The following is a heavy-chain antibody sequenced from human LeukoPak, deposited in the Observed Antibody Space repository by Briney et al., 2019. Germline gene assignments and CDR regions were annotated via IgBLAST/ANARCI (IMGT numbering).Heavy chain of an antibody. V-gene: IGHV4-34*01. D-gene: IGHD3-10*01. CDR2: INHSGST. J-gene: IGHJ6*03. Sequence: PSETLSLTCAVYGGSFSGYYWSWIRQPPGKGLEWIGEINHSGSTNYNPSLKSRVTISVDTSKNQFSLKLSSVTAADTAVYYCARNGAWVVRGVITDHPHYYYYMDVWGKGTTVTVSS. CDR1: GGSFSGYY. CDR3: ARNGAWVVRGVITDHPHYYYYMDV.